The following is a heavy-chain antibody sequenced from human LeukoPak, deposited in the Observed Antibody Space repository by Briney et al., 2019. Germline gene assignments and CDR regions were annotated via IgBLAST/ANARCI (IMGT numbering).Heavy chain of an antibody. CDR1: GYTFTSYG. CDR3: AKDIVGVGATTVDY. Sequence: ASVKVSCKASGYTFTSYGISWVRQAPGQGLEWMGWISAYNGNTNYAQKLQGRVTMTTDTSTSTAYMELRSLRSDDTAVYYCAKDIVGVGATTVDYWGQGTLVTVSS. D-gene: IGHD1-26*01. V-gene: IGHV1-18*01. J-gene: IGHJ4*02. CDR2: ISAYNGNT.